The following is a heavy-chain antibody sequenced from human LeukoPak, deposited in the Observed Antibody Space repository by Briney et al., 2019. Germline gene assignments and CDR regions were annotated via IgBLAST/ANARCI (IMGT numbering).Heavy chain of an antibody. J-gene: IGHJ4*02. CDR3: ARVGDAQAYYYDSGYDY. V-gene: IGHV4-34*01. CDR2: INHSGST. CDR1: GGSFSGYY. Sequence: SETLSLTCAVYGGSFSGYYWSWIRQPPGKGLGWIGEINHSGSTNYNPSLKSRVTISVDTSKNQFSLKLSSVTAADTAVYYCARVGDAQAYYYDSGYDYWGQGTLVTVSS. D-gene: IGHD3-22*01.